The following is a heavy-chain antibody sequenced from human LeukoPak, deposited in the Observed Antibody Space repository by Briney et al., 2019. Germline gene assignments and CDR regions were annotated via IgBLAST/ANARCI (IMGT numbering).Heavy chain of an antibody. Sequence: GGSLRLSCAASGFTFSNAWMSWVRQAPGKGLEWVGRIKSKTDGGTTDYAAPVKGRFTISRDDSKNTLYLQMNSLKTEDTAVYYCTTRPRDSSWFAFDIWGQGTMVTVSS. CDR1: GFTFSNAW. CDR2: IKSKTDGGTT. V-gene: IGHV3-15*01. J-gene: IGHJ3*02. CDR3: TTRPRDSSWFAFDI. D-gene: IGHD6-13*01.